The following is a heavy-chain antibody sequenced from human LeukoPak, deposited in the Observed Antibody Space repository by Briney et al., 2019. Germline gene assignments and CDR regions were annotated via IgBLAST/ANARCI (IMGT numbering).Heavy chain of an antibody. J-gene: IGHJ6*03. V-gene: IGHV1-18*01. CDR3: ARTGYCSGGSCLTSYYYYYYMDV. Sequence: ASVKVSCKASGYTFTSYGISWVRQAPGQGLEWMGWINAYNGNTNYAQKLQGRVTMTTDTSTSTAYMELRSLRSDDTAVYYCARTGYCSGGSCLTSYYYYYYMDVWGKGTTVTVSS. CDR1: GYTFTSYG. CDR2: INAYNGNT. D-gene: IGHD2-15*01.